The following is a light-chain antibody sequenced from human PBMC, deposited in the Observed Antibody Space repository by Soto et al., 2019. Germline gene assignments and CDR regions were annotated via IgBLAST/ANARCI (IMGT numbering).Light chain of an antibody. J-gene: IGLJ1*01. V-gene: IGLV2-8*01. CDR1: SSDVGGYNF. CDR3: ASYAGRDTYV. Sequence: QSALAQPPSASGSPGQSVTISCTGTSSDVGGYNFVSWFQQYPGKAPKLIIFEVTKRPSEVPDRFSGSKSGNTASLTVSGLRTEDEADYYCASYAGRDTYVFGTGTRSPS. CDR2: EVT.